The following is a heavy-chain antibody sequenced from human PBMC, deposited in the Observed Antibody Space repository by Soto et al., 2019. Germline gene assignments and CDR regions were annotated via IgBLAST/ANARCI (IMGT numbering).Heavy chain of an antibody. J-gene: IGHJ6*03. CDR1: GFTFSNAW. CDR2: IKSKTDGGTT. D-gene: IGHD2-15*01. CDR3: STDQFRGYCSVGSCYHYYYYYMDV. V-gene: IGHV3-15*01. Sequence: EVQLVESGGGLVKPGGSLRLSCAASGFTFSNAWMSWVRQAPGKGLEWVGGIKSKTDGGTTDYAAPVKGRFTISGDDSQNTLYLKMNSLKTEDTAVYYSSTDQFRGYCSVGSCYHYYYYYMDVWGKGTTVAVSS.